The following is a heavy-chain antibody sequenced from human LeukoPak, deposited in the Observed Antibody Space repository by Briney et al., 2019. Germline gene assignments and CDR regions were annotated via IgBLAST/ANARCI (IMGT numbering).Heavy chain of an antibody. J-gene: IGHJ4*02. V-gene: IGHV4-59*01. D-gene: IGHD5-18*01. Sequence: PSETLSLTCAVYGGSFSGYYWSWIRQPPGKGLEWIGYIYYSGSTNYNPSLKSRVTISVDTSKNQFSLKLSSVTAADTAVYYCARMDTALYYFDYWGQGTLVTVSS. CDR1: GGSFSGYY. CDR3: ARMDTALYYFDY. CDR2: IYYSGST.